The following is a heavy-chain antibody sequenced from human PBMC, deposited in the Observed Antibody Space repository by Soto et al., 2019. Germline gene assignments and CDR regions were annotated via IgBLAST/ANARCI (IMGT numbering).Heavy chain of an antibody. V-gene: IGHV4-31*03. CDR2: IYYSGST. D-gene: IGHD3-10*01. J-gene: IGHJ4*02. CDR3: PRDMVRGIIGFDS. Sequence: QVQLQESGPGLVKPSQTLSLICSVSGGSVSSGGYYWSWIRQHPGKGLEWIGYIYYSGSTYYNPSLKSRVTISVDTSKNQFSLKLSSVTAADTAVYYCPRDMVRGIIGFDSWGQGTLVTVSS. CDR1: GGSVSSGGYY.